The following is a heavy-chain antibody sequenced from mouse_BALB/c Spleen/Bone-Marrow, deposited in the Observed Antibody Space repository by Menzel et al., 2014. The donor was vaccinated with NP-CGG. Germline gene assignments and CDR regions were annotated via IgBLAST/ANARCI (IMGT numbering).Heavy chain of an antibody. CDR1: GFTFTSYW. CDR3: ARDGNYRYAMDY. CDR2: INPSNGRT. D-gene: IGHD2-1*01. Sequence: QVQLQQSGAELVKPWASVKLSCMASGFTFTSYWIHWVKQRPGQGPEWIGEINPSNGRTNYNEKFKSKATLTDDKSSSTAYMQLSSLTSEDSAVYYCARDGNYRYAMDYWGQGTSLTVSS. J-gene: IGHJ4*01. V-gene: IGHV1S81*02.